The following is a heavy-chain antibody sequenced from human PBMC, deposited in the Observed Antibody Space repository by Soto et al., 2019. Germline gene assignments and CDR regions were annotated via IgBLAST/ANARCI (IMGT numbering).Heavy chain of an antibody. Sequence: SLRLSCAASGFTLSTYWMAWVRQTPVKGLEFVANIRQDGNEINYVDSVKGRFTISRDNAKNSLFLQMNSLRDDDTAVYYCGTDQWGGAFDIGGQRTMVT. CDR3: GTDQWGGAFDI. D-gene: IGHD3-10*01. CDR1: GFTLSTYW. CDR2: IRQDGNEI. V-gene: IGHV3-7*01. J-gene: IGHJ3*02.